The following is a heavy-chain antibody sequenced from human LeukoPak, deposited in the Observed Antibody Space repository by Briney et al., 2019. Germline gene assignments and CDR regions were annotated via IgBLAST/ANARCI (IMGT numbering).Heavy chain of an antibody. D-gene: IGHD3-16*02. CDR2: ISYDESNK. CDR1: GFTFSSYG. J-gene: IGHJ4*02. Sequence: GGSLRLSCAASGFTFSSYGMHWVRQAQGKGLEWVAVISYDESNKYYAQSVKGRFTISRDNSKNTLYLQMNSLRAEDTAVYYCARDQDYIWGSYRLPYYWGQGTLVTVSS. V-gene: IGHV3-30*03. CDR3: ARDQDYIWGSYRLPYY.